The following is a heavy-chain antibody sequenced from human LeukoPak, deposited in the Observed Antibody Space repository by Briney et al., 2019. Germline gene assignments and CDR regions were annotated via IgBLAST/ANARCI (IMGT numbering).Heavy chain of an antibody. CDR1: GFTFSSYG. D-gene: IGHD6-13*01. CDR3: ARDRSGSSWQRPDY. V-gene: IGHV1-2*02. Sequence: PGGSLRLSCAASGFTFSSYGMHWVRQAPGQGLEWMGWINPNSGGTNYAQKFQGRVTMTRDTSISTAYMELSRLRSDDTAVYYCARDRSGSSWQRPDYWGQGTLVTVSS. J-gene: IGHJ4*02. CDR2: INPNSGGT.